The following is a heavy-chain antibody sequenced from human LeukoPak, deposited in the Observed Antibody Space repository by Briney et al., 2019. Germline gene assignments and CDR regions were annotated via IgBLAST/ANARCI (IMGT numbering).Heavy chain of an antibody. CDR3: ARDVHGDYGSGWFDP. CDR2: IMPLFGTA. V-gene: IGHV1-69*05. CDR1: GGTYNNSA. Sequence: SVKVSCKTSGGTYNNSAISWVRQAPGQGLEWLGGIMPLFGTAGYAQKFQGRVTITKDESTRAVYLELTSLTSDDTAVYYCARDVHGDYGSGWFDPWGQGTLVSVSS. D-gene: IGHD4-17*01. J-gene: IGHJ5*02.